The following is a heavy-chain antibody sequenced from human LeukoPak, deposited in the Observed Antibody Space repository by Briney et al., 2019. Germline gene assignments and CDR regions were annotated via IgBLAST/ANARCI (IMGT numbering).Heavy chain of an antibody. Sequence: PGGSLRLSCAASGFTLSSYAMSWVRRAPGKGLEWVSAISGSGGSTYYADSVKGRFTISRDNSKNTLYLQMNSLRAEDTAVYYCATPPGTIFGVAGEDVWGKGTTVTVSS. V-gene: IGHV3-23*01. J-gene: IGHJ6*04. CDR1: GFTLSSYA. CDR3: ATPPGTIFGVAGEDV. CDR2: ISGSGGST. D-gene: IGHD3-3*01.